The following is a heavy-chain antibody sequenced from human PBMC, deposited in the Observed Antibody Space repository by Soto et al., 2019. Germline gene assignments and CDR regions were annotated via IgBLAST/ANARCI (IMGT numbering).Heavy chain of an antibody. CDR1: GGSISSSSYY. CDR2: IYYSGST. Sequence: QLQLQESGPGLVKPSETLSLTCTVSGGSISSSSYYWGWIRQPPGKGLEWIGSIYYSGSTYYNPSLRSRVTISVDTSKNQFSLKLSSVTAADTAVYYCARHQLWGGYGSGKLPVLYFDYWGQGTLVTVSS. CDR3: ARHQLWGGYGSGKLPVLYFDY. D-gene: IGHD3-10*01. V-gene: IGHV4-39*01. J-gene: IGHJ4*02.